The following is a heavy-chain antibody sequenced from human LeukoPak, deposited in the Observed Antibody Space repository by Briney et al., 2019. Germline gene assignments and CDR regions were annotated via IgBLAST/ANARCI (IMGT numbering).Heavy chain of an antibody. CDR1: GYTFHSYW. V-gene: IGHV5-51*01. Sequence: GESLKISCKGSGYTFHSYWIAWVRQMPGKGLEWMGIIYPGDSDTRYSPSFQGQVTISADKSIRTAYLQWSSLKASDTAMYYCARQRGYCTSATCYQSDDYWGQGTLVTVSS. J-gene: IGHJ4*02. D-gene: IGHD2-2*01. CDR2: IYPGDSDT. CDR3: ARQRGYCTSATCYQSDDY.